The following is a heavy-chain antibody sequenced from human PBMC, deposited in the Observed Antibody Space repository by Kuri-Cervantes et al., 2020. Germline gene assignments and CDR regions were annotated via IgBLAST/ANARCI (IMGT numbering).Heavy chain of an antibody. J-gene: IGHJ4*02. D-gene: IGHD3-10*01. Sequence: SETLSLTCIVSGDSIRDSSYYWGWICQPPGKGLEWIGSIYYSGSTYYNPSLKSRVTISVDTSKNQFSLKLSSVTAADTAVYYCARTLLWFGEKIDYWGQGTLVTVSS. CDR1: GDSIRDSSYY. CDR2: IYYSGST. V-gene: IGHV4-39*07. CDR3: ARTLLWFGEKIDY.